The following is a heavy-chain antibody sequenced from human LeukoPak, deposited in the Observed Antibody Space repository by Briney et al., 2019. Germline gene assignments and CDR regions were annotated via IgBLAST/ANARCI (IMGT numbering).Heavy chain of an antibody. Sequence: PSETLSLTCTVSGGSISSSSYYWGWIRQPPGKGLEWIGSIYYSGSTCYNPSLKSRVTISVDTSKNQFSLKLSSVTAADTAVYYCARQVADGGAQTAWGQGTMVTVSS. CDR1: GGSISSSSYY. D-gene: IGHD2-21*01. CDR3: ARQVADGGAQTA. J-gene: IGHJ3*01. CDR2: IYYSGST. V-gene: IGHV4-39*01.